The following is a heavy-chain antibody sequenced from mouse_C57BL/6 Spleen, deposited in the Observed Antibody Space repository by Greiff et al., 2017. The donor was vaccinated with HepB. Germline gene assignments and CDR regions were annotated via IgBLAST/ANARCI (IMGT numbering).Heavy chain of an antibody. J-gene: IGHJ2*01. CDR3: TREGVYYDYAYYFDY. D-gene: IGHD2-4*01. V-gene: IGHV5-9-1*02. Sequence: EVHLVESGEGLVKPGGSLKLSCAASGFTFSSYAMSWVRQTPEKRLEWVAYISSGGDYIYYADTVKGRFTISRDNARNTLYLQMSSLKSEDTAMYYCTREGVYYDYAYYFDYWGQGTTLTVSS. CDR2: ISSGGDYI. CDR1: GFTFSSYA.